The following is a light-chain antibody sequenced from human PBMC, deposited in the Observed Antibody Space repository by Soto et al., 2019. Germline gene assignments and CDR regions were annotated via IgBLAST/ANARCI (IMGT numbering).Light chain of an antibody. J-gene: IGLJ1*01. Sequence: QSALTQPASVSGSPGQSITISCTGTSSDVGSYNLVSWYQQHPGKAPQPLIYEGSKRPSGVSNRFSGSKSGNTASLTISGLQAEDEADYYCCSYAGSSTFPYVFGTGTKVTVL. CDR3: CSYAGSSTFPYV. CDR1: SSDVGSYNL. CDR2: EGS. V-gene: IGLV2-23*03.